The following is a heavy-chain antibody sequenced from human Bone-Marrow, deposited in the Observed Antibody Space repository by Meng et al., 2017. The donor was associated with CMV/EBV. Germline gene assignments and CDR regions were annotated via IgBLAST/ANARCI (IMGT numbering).Heavy chain of an antibody. CDR2: INPNSGGT. Sequence: ASVKVSCKASGYTFTSYDINWVRQATGQGLEWMGWINPNSGGTNYAQKFQGRVTMTRDTSISTAYMELSSLRAEDTAVYYCASEASGLEWLFEPNKMDVWGQATTVTVS. V-gene: IGHV1-2*02. J-gene: IGHJ6*02. D-gene: IGHD3-3*01. CDR3: ASEASGLEWLFEPNKMDV. CDR1: GYTFTSYD.